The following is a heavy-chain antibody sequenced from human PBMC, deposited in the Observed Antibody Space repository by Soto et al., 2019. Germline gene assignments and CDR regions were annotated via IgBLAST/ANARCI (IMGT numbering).Heavy chain of an antibody. J-gene: IGHJ4*02. V-gene: IGHV4-61*01. CDR3: ARADYGGRQTPEFDY. Sequence: PSETLSLTCTVSGGSVSSGSYYWSWIRQPPGKGLEWIGYIYYSGSTNYNPSLKSRVTISVDTSKNQFSLKLSSVTAADTAVYYCARADYGGRQTPEFDYWGQGTLVTVSS. D-gene: IGHD4-17*01. CDR2: IYYSGST. CDR1: GGSVSSGSYY.